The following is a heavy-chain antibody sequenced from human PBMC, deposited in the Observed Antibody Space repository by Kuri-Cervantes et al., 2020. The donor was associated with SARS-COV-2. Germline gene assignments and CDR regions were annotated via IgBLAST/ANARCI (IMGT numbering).Heavy chain of an antibody. CDR2: INAGNGNT. CDR3: ARGAHCGGDCSSAFDI. J-gene: IGHJ3*02. D-gene: IGHD2-21*01. V-gene: IGHV1-3*01. Sequence: ASVKVSCKASGYTFTSYAMHWVRQAPGQRLEWMGWINAGNGNTKCSQKFQGRVTITRDTSASTAYMELSSLRSEDTAVYYCARGAHCGGDCSSAFDIWGQGTMVTVSS. CDR1: GYTFTSYA.